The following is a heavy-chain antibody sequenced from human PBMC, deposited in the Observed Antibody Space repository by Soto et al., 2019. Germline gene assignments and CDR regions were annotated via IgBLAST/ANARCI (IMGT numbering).Heavy chain of an antibody. V-gene: IGHV1-46*01. Sequence: ASVKVSCKASGYTFISYYLHWVRQAPGQGLEWMGIINPVGGSTSYAQKFQGRVAMTRDTSTTTVYMELSSLIFDDTAVYYCAASYDSSGYYLPAAFDIWGQGTMVTVSS. D-gene: IGHD3-22*01. CDR1: GYTFISYY. CDR2: INPVGGST. J-gene: IGHJ3*02. CDR3: AASYDSSGYYLPAAFDI.